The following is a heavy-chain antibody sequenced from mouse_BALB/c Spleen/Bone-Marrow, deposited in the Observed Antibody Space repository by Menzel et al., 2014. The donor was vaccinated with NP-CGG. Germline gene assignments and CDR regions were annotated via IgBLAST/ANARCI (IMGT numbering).Heavy chain of an antibody. J-gene: IGHJ1*01. V-gene: IGHV4-1*02. CDR1: GFDFSRFW. D-gene: IGHD1-1*01. Sequence: DVKLVESGGGLVQPGGSLKVSCAASGFDFSRFWMSWVRQAPGKGLEWIGEINPDSSTINYTPSLKDKFIISRDSAKNPRYLQMSKVRSEDTALYYCARRYGSSYRYWYFDVWGVGTTITVSS. CDR2: INPDSSTI. CDR3: ARRYGSSYRYWYFDV.